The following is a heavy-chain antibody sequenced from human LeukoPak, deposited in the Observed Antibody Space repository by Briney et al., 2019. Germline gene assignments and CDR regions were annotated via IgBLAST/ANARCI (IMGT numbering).Heavy chain of an antibody. J-gene: IGHJ3*02. D-gene: IGHD6-19*01. CDR1: GGTFSSYA. V-gene: IGHV1-69*06. CDR2: IIPIFGTA. Sequence: EASVKVSCKASGGTFSSYAISWVRQAPGQGLEWMGGIIPIFGTANYAQKFQGRVTITADKSTSTAYMELSSLRSEDTAVYYCASGSGSGYAFDIWGQETMVTVSS. CDR3: ASGSGSGYAFDI.